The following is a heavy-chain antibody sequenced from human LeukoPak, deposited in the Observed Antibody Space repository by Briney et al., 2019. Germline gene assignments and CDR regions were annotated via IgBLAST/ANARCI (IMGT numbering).Heavy chain of an antibody. D-gene: IGHD3-10*01. CDR3: AREKHGSGSHDH. CDR1: GFIFSNAV. CDR2: INSGSGTT. J-gene: IGHJ4*02. Sequence: GGSLRLSCAASGFIFSNAVMSWVRQAPGKGLEWVSAINSGSGTTYAESVRGRFTISRDNAKNSLYLQMNSLRAEDMAVYYCAREKHGSGSHDHWGQGTLVTVSS. V-gene: IGHV3-23*01.